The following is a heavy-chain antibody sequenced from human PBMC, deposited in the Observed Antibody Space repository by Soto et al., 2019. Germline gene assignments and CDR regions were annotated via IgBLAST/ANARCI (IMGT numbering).Heavy chain of an antibody. CDR1: GFSLSYSAVG. Sequence: QITLKESGPTLVRPTQTLTLTCTFSGFSLSYSAVGVNWIRQPPGKPLEWLALIYWDDTKHYSSSLRNRLTITKDTSKNQVVLTMTNMDPVDTATYYCAHGSGWLSDQWGQGTLVTVSS. CDR3: AHGSGWLSDQ. D-gene: IGHD6-19*01. J-gene: IGHJ4*02. CDR2: IYWDDTK. V-gene: IGHV2-5*02.